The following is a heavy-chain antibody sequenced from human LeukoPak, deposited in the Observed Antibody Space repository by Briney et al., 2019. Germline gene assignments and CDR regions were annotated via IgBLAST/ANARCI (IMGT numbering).Heavy chain of an antibody. J-gene: IGHJ4*02. CDR1: GGSISSYY. Sequence: SETLSLTCTVSGGSISSYYWSWIRQPPGKGLEWIGYIYYSGSTNYNPSLKSRVTISVDTSKNQFSLKLSSVTAADMAVYYCARATGYGIDYWGQGTLVTVSS. V-gene: IGHV4-59*01. CDR2: IYYSGST. CDR3: ARATGYGIDY. D-gene: IGHD3-9*01.